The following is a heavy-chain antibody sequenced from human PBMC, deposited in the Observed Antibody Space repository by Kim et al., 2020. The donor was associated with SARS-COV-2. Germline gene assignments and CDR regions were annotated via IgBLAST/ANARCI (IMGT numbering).Heavy chain of an antibody. V-gene: IGHV4-59*01. Sequence: SETLSLTCTVSGGSISSDYWSWIRQPPGKGLEWIGYVYYTGSTNYNPSLKGRVTISGDTPNNTFALSWNSLTAPHPAVYNLAELERFYQYSGRHYWYFDL. J-gene: IGHJ2*01. CDR3: AELERFYQYSGRHYWYFDL. CDR1: GGSISSDY. CDR2: VYYTGST. D-gene: IGHD3-10*01.